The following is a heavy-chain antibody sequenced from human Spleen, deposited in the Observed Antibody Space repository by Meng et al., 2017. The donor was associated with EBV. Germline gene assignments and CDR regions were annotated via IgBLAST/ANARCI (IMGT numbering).Heavy chain of an antibody. CDR2: IYHSGSV. J-gene: IGHJ4*02. V-gene: IGHV4-30-2*01. CDR1: GDSIRSGGYS. CDR3: ARGIMTTVTTLFFFDS. D-gene: IGHD4-17*01. Sequence: PRHETGSGLVKPSQTLSLTCAVSGDSIRSGGYSWSWIRQPPGKGLEWIAYIYHSGSVYYNPSLKSRVTISLDRSKNQFSLELNSVTAADTAVYYCARGIMTTVTTLFFFDSWGQGTLVTVSS.